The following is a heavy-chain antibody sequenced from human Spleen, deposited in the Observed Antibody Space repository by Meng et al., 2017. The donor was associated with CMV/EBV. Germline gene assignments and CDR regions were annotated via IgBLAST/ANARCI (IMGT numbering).Heavy chain of an antibody. J-gene: IGHJ4*02. D-gene: IGHD3-10*01. CDR1: EFTFSDYY. V-gene: IGHV3-11*04. CDR3: ARVGLWFGEFSFDY. Sequence: GESLKISCAASEFTFSDYYMSWIRQAPGKGLEWVSYISSSGGTIYHADSVKGRFTISRDNAKNSLFLQMNTLRAEDTAVYYCARVGLWFGEFSFDYWGQGALVTVSS. CDR2: ISSSGGTI.